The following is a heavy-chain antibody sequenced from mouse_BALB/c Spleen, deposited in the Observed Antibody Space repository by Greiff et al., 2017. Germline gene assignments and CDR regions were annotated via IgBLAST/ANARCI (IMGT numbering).Heavy chain of an antibody. CDR1: GYTFTDYE. J-gene: IGHJ2*01. CDR2: IDPETGGT. V-gene: IGHV1-15*01. Sequence: QVQLQQSGAELVRPGASVTLSCKASGYTFTDYEMHWVKQTPVHGLEWIGAIDPETGGTAYNQKFKGKATLTADKSSSTAYMELRSLTSEDSAVYYCVRYLDYWGQGTTLTVSS. D-gene: IGHD1-1*01. CDR3: VRYLDY.